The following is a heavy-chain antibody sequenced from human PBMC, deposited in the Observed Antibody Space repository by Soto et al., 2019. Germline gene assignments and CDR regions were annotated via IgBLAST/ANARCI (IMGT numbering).Heavy chain of an antibody. CDR3: ARDAADTPMVY. V-gene: IGHV1-69*01. J-gene: IGHJ4*02. Sequence: QVQLVQSGAEVRKPGSSVKVSCKSSGGIFRSHAISWVRQAPGQGLEWMGAIIPQFPTPYYAQKFQGRVTITADESTSTAYMALNSLRSDDTAVYFCARDAADTPMVYWGQGTLLTVSS. CDR2: IIPQFPTP. CDR1: GGIFRSHA. D-gene: IGHD5-18*01.